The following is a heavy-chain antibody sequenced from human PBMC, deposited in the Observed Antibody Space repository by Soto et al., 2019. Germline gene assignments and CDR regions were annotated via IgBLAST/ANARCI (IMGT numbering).Heavy chain of an antibody. D-gene: IGHD2-2*02. CDR3: ARDSGYCSSTSCYRDYYYGMDV. J-gene: IGHJ6*02. Sequence: QVQLVQSGAEVKKPGASVKVSCKASGYTFTGYYMHWVRQAPGQGLEWMGWINPNSGGTNYAQKFQGRVTMTRDTSISTAYMELSRLRSDDTAVYYCARDSGYCSSTSCYRDYYYGMDVWGQGTTVTVSS. CDR1: GYTFTGYY. V-gene: IGHV1-2*02. CDR2: INPNSGGT.